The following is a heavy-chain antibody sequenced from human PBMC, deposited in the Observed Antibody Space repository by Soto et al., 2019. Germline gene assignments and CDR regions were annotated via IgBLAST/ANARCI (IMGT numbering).Heavy chain of an antibody. V-gene: IGHV3-21*06. D-gene: IGHD6-6*01. CDR3: ARDAGGVSSSEGWFDP. CDR2: ISSNSAYI. J-gene: IGHJ5*02. CDR1: GFTFSRFT. Sequence: EVQLVESGGGLVKPGGSLRLSCAASGFTFSRFTMNWVRQAPGRGLEWVSAISSNSAYIYYANSVRGRFTIPRDNAKIAGYLQMNSLRAEDTAVYYCARDAGGVSSSEGWFDPWGQGPVVTVSS.